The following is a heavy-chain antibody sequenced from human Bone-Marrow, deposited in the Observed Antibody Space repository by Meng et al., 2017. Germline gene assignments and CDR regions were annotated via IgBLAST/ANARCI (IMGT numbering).Heavy chain of an antibody. V-gene: IGHV1-2*02. CDR3: ARWSSDRGYYTHFDY. CDR1: GYTFTGYY. D-gene: IGHD3-3*01. J-gene: IGHJ4*02. CDR2: INPNSGDT. Sequence: ASVKVSCKASGYTFTGYYLHWVRQAPGQGLEWMGWINPNSGDTNYAQHFQGRVTMTRGTFISTAHMELTRLRSDDTAVYYCARWSSDRGYYTHFDYWGQGTLVTVSS.